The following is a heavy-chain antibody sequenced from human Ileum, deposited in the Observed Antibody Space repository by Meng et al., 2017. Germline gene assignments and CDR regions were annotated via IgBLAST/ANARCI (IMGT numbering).Heavy chain of an antibody. CDR1: GDSFTDYY. CDR2: IHYSGST. D-gene: IGHD1-26*01. CDR3: ARRIRGGSYLG. V-gene: IGHV4-34*01. J-gene: IGHJ4*02. Sequence: QLQLMQWGAGMLNPSETLSLTCNVYGDSFTDYYWNWIRQSPGKGLEWIGEIHYSGSTNYNPSLERRVTISEDTSQKQFSLRLSSVTAADTAVYYCARRIRGGSYLGWGQGTLVTVSS.